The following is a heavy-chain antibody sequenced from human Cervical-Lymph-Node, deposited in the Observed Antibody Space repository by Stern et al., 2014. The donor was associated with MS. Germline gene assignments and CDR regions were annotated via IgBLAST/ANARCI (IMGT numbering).Heavy chain of an antibody. V-gene: IGHV3-30*03. CDR2: LSYDGSNK. J-gene: IGHJ2*01. CDR1: GFTFSRYG. CDR3: ARNQVEMTTLFDPGLDL. Sequence: QVQLVQSGGGVVQPGRSLRLSCVASGFTFSRYGMHWVRQAPGKGLEWMASLSYDGSNKYYTDSVKGRFTVSRDNSKNTLFLQMNSLRADDTAVYYCARNQVEMTTLFDPGLDLWGRGTLVAVSS. D-gene: IGHD5-24*01.